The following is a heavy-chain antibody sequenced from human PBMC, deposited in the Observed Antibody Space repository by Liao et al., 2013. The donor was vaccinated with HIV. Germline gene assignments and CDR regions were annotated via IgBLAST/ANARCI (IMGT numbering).Heavy chain of an antibody. D-gene: IGHD6-6*01. Sequence: QVQLQESGPGLVKPSQTLSLTCTVSGGSISSGRYYWSWIRQPAGKGLEWIGRIYTNGSTNYNPSLKSRVTISVDTSKNQFSLKLSSVTAADTAVYYCARGTIIAAFDYWGQEPWSPSPQ. J-gene: IGHJ4*01. CDR1: GGSISSGRYY. CDR3: ARGTIIAAFDY. V-gene: IGHV4-61*02. CDR2: IYTNGST.